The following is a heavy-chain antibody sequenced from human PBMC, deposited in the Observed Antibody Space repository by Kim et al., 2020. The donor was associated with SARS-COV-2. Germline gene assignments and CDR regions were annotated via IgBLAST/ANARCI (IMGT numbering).Heavy chain of an antibody. CDR3: ARGRPSCFPQTPFSSTSCYWGYYYYGMDV. D-gene: IGHD2-2*01. Sequence: SETLSLTCAVYGGSFSGYYWSWIRQPPGKGLECIGEINHSGSTNYNPSLKSRVTISVDTSKNQFSLKLSSVTAADTAVYYCARGRPSCFPQTPFSSTSCYWGYYYYGMDVWGQGTTVTVSS. CDR2: INHSGST. V-gene: IGHV4-34*01. J-gene: IGHJ6*02. CDR1: GGSFSGYY.